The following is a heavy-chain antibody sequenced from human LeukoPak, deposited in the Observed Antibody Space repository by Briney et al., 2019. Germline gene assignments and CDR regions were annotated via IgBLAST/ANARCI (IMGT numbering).Heavy chain of an antibody. CDR2: INWNGGST. Sequence: RPGGSLRLSCAASGFTFDDYGMGWVRQAPGKGLEWVSGINWNGGSTGYADSVKGRFTISRDNAKNSLYLQMNSLRAEDTAVYYCAELGITMIGGVWGKGTTVTISS. D-gene: IGHD3-10*02. V-gene: IGHV3-20*04. CDR1: GFTFDDYG. CDR3: AELGITMIGGV. J-gene: IGHJ6*04.